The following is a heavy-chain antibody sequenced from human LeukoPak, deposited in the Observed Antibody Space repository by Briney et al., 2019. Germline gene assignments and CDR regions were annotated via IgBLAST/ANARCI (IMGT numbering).Heavy chain of an antibody. V-gene: IGHV5-51*01. CDR1: GYSFNSYW. CDR2: IYPGDSDT. CDR3: ARYSEETGTTPYYYGMDV. D-gene: IGHD1-1*01. Sequence: GESLKISCKGSGYSFNSYWIGWVRQMPGKGLEWMGIIYPGDSDTRYSPSFQGQVTISADKSISTAYLQWSSLKASDTAMYYCARYSEETGTTPYYYGMDVWGQGTTVTVSS. J-gene: IGHJ6*02.